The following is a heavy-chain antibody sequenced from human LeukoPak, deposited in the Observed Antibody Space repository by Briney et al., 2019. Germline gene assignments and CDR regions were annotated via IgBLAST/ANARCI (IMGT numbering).Heavy chain of an antibody. D-gene: IGHD2-15*01. CDR1: GGSISSYY. CDR3: ARPARYCSGGSCSSYNY. J-gene: IGHJ4*02. V-gene: IGHV4-34*01. Sequence: PSETLSLTCTVSGGSISSYYWSWIRQPPGKGLEWIGEINHSGSTNYNPSLKSRVTISVDTSKNQFSLKLSSVTAADTAVYYCARPARYCSGGSCSSYNYWGQGTLVTVSS. CDR2: INHSGST.